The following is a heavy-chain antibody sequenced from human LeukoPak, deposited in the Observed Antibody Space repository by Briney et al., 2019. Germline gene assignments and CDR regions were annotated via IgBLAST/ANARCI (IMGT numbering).Heavy chain of an antibody. J-gene: IGHJ3*02. CDR3: AARGYSGYDWGLPDAFDI. CDR1: GFTFSSYS. CDR2: ISSSSSYI. Sequence: GGSLRLSCAASGFTFSSYSMNWVRQAPGKGLEWVSSISSSSSYIYYADSVKGRFTISRDNAKNSLYLQMNSLRAEDTAVYYCAARGYSGYDWGLPDAFDIWGQGTMVTVSS. V-gene: IGHV3-21*01. D-gene: IGHD5-12*01.